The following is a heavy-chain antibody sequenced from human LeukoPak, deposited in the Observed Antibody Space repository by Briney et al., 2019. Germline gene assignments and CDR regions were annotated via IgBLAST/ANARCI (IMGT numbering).Heavy chain of an antibody. J-gene: IGHJ3*02. CDR3: ARARSGAFDI. CDR2: ISSSSSTI. D-gene: IGHD1-26*01. V-gene: IGHV3-48*01. CDR1: GFTFSSFS. Sequence: GGSLRLSCAASGFTFSSFSMNWVRQAPGKGLEWVSYISSSSSTIYYADSVKGRFTISRDNAKNSLYLQMNSLRAEDTAVYYCARARSGAFDIWGQGTMVTVSS.